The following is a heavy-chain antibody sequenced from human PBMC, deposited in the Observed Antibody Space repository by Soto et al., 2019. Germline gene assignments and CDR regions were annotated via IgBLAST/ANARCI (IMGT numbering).Heavy chain of an antibody. Sequence: ASVKVSCKASGYTLTSYGISWVRQAPGQGLEWMGWISAYNGNTNYAQKLQGRVTMTTDTSTSTAYMELRSLRSDDTAVYYCARARPYSSSSEYYYYGMDVWGQGTTVTVSS. V-gene: IGHV1-18*01. CDR2: ISAYNGNT. D-gene: IGHD6-6*01. J-gene: IGHJ6*02. CDR3: ARARPYSSSSEYYYYGMDV. CDR1: GYTLTSYG.